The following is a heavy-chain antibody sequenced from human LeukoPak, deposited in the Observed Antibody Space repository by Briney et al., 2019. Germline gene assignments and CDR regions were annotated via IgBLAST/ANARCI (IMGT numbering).Heavy chain of an antibody. CDR2: MKQDGSEK. V-gene: IGHV3-7*01. D-gene: IGHD3-22*01. CDR3: AREGGYYEYYFDY. Sequence: GGSLRLSCAASGFTFSSYWMSWVRQAPGKGLEWVANMKQDGSEKYYVDSVKGRFTISRDNAKNSLYLQMNSLRAEDTAVYYCAREGGYYEYYFDYWGQGTLVTVSS. CDR1: GFTFSSYW. J-gene: IGHJ4*02.